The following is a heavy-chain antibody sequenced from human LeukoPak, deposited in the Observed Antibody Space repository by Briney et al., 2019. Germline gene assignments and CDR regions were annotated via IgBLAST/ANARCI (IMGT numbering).Heavy chain of an antibody. Sequence: PGGSLRLSCAASGFTFSSYTIHWVRQPPGKGLEWVAVISFDGSNKYYADSVKGRFTISRDNAKNSLYLQMNSLRAEDTAVYYCARETAMGYWGQGTLVTVSS. CDR3: ARETAMGY. V-gene: IGHV3-30-3*01. D-gene: IGHD2-2*01. CDR1: GFTFSSYT. CDR2: ISFDGSNK. J-gene: IGHJ4*02.